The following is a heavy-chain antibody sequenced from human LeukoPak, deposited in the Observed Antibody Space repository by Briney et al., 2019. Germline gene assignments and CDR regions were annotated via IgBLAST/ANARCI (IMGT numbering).Heavy chain of an antibody. V-gene: IGHV1-18*01. CDR1: GYTFTSFG. CDR2: SSAYNGNT. CDR3: ARDLGEDTTMIFFDF. D-gene: IGHD5-18*01. Sequence: ASVKVSCKASGYTFTSFGISWVRQAPGQGLEWMGWSSAYNGNTKYAQNVQGRVTMSADTSTDTAYMELRSLRSDDTAVYYCARDLGEDTTMIFFDFWGQGTLVTVSS. J-gene: IGHJ4*02.